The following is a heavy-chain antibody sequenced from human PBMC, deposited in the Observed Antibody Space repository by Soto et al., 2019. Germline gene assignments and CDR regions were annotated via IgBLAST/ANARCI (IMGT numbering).Heavy chain of an antibody. CDR2: IYYSGST. CDR1: GGFISSGGYY. J-gene: IGHJ4*02. D-gene: IGHD6-13*01. V-gene: IGHV4-31*03. Sequence: SETLSLTCTVSGGFISSGGYYWSWIRQHPGKGLEWIGYIYYSGSTYYNPSLKSRVTISVDTSKNQFSLKLSSVTAADTAVYYCARGGIAAAAPPDYWGQGTLVTVS. CDR3: ARGGIAAAAPPDY.